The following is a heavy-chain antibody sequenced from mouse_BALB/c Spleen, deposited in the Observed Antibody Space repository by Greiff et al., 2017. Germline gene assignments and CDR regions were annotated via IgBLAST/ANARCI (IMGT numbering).Heavy chain of an antibody. Sequence: DVKLVESGGGLVKPGGSLKLSCAASGFTFSDYYMYWVRQTPEKRLEWVATISDGGSYTYYPDSVKGRFTISRDNAKNNLYLQMSSLKSEDTAMYYCARGLGYAMDYWGQGTSVTVSS. CDR1: GFTFSDYY. V-gene: IGHV5-4*02. CDR2: ISDGGSYT. CDR3: ARGLGYAMDY. J-gene: IGHJ4*01.